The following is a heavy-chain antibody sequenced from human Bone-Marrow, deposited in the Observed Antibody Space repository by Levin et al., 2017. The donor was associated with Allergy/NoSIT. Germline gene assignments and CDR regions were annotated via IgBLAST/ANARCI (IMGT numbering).Heavy chain of an antibody. CDR1: GFTVSSNY. CDR2: IYSGGST. V-gene: IGHV3-53*01. Sequence: GGSLRLSCAASGFTVSSNYMSWVRQAPGKGPEWVSVIYSGGSTYYADSVKGRFTISRDNSKNTLYLQMNSLRGEDTDVYYCARGWFGELLYHWGQGTLVTVSS. J-gene: IGHJ5*02. D-gene: IGHD3-10*01. CDR3: ARGWFGELLYH.